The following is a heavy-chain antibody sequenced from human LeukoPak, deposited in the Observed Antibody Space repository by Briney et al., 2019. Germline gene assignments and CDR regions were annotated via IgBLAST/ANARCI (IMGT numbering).Heavy chain of an antibody. V-gene: IGHV3-7*05. D-gene: IGHD6-19*01. CDR3: ARTRRSVAVAPYFFDY. Sequence: GGSLRLSCAASGLTFSDSWMSWVRQAPGKRPEWVANIKEDGSEKCYADSVKGRFSVSRDNAKKSLYLQMNSLRAEDTAVYYCARTRRSVAVAPYFFDYWGQGTLVTVSS. CDR2: IKEDGSEK. CDR1: GLTFSDSW. J-gene: IGHJ4*02.